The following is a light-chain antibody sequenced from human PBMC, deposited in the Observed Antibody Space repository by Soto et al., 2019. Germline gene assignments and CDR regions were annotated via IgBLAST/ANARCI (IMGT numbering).Light chain of an antibody. Sequence: QSVLTQPPSVSGAPGQRVTISCSGSSSNIGAGYDVHWYQQLPGAAPKLLIYGESNRPSGVPDRFSGSKSDTSASLAITGLQAEDEADYYCQTYDSNLSGALFGGGTKLTVL. CDR1: SSNIGAGYD. J-gene: IGLJ2*01. CDR3: QTYDSNLSGAL. CDR2: GES. V-gene: IGLV1-40*01.